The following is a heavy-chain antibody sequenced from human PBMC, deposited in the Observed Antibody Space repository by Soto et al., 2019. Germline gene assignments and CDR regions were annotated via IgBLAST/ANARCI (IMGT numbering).Heavy chain of an antibody. J-gene: IGHJ4*02. CDR3: VKDMYSSSWRFDY. CDR1: GFTCSSYA. D-gene: IGHD6-13*01. V-gene: IGHV3-64D*06. CDR2: ISSNGAST. Sequence: GALGLCCSAAGFTCSSYAMHGAHQAPGEGLEYVSAISSNGASTYYADYVKGRFTISRDNSKNTLYLQMSSLRAEDTAVYYCVKDMYSSSWRFDYWGQGTLVTVSS.